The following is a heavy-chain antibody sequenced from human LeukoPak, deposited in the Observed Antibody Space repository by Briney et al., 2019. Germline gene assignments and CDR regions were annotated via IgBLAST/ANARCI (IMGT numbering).Heavy chain of an antibody. CDR1: GGSISSSSYY. CDR2: IYYSGST. V-gene: IGHV4-39*01. CDR3: ARHVLRYFDDY. D-gene: IGHD3-9*01. J-gene: IGHJ4*02. Sequence: SETLSLTCTVSGGSISSSSYYWGWIRQPPGKGLEWIGSIYYSGSTYYNPSLKSRVTISVDTSKNQFSLKLSSVTAADTAVYYCARHVLRYFDDYWGQGTLVTVSS.